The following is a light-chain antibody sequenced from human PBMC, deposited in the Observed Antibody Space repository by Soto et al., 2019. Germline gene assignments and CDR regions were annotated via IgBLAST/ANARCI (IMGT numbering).Light chain of an antibody. Sequence: QSALTQPASVSGSPGQSITISCAGTGSDVGAYNLVSWYQQHPGKAPKPIICEVNTRPSGISHRFSGSKSGDTASLALSGLQAEDEDDYFCCSYACTVSYVFGTGTKLTVL. J-gene: IGLJ1*01. V-gene: IGLV2-23*02. CDR1: GSDVGAYNL. CDR2: EVN. CDR3: CSYACTVSYV.